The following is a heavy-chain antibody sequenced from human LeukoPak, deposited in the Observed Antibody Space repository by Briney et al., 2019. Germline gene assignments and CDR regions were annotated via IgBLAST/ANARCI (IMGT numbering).Heavy chain of an antibody. D-gene: IGHD3-10*02. CDR2: ISISRSNI. J-gene: IGHJ6*04. Sequence: GSLRLSCAASGFIFSSYSMNWVRQAPGKGLEWVASISISRSNINYADSVKGRFTISRDNAKNSLYLQMNSLRAEDTAVYYCAELGITMIGGVWGKGTTVTISS. CDR1: GFIFSSYS. CDR3: AELGITMIGGV. V-gene: IGHV3-21*01.